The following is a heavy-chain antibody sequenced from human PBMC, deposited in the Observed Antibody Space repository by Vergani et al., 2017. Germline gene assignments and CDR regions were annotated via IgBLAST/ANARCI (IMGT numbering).Heavy chain of an antibody. CDR3: ARVTMIRGAPADY. J-gene: IGHJ4*02. CDR1: GYTFRNKD. D-gene: IGHD3-10*01. Sequence: QIQLVQSAAEVKKPGAALNVPCKASGYTFRNKDISWLRQAPGQGLEWMGSISPHTGRTNTAQQLQDRVIMTTDTSTSTAYLSLGTLTSVDTAVYYCARVTMIRGAPADYWGQGTLVTVSS. CDR2: ISPHTGRT. V-gene: IGHV1-18*01.